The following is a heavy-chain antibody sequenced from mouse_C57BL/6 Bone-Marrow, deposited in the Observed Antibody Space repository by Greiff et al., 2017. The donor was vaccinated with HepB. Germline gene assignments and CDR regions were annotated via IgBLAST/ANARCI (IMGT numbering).Heavy chain of an antibody. V-gene: IGHV14-4*01. CDR2: IDPENGDT. CDR3: TTGAFYYYGSSYDWYFDV. J-gene: IGHJ1*03. D-gene: IGHD1-1*01. Sequence: VQLQQSGAELVWPGASVKLSCTASGFNIKDDYMHWVKQRPEQGLEWIGWIDPENGDTEYASKFQGKATITADTSSNTAYLQLSSLTSEDTAVYYCTTGAFYYYGSSYDWYFDVWGTGTTVTVSS. CDR1: GFNIKDDY.